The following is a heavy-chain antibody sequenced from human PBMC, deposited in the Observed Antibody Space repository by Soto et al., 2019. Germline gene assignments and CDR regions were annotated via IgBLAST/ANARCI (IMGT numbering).Heavy chain of an antibody. V-gene: IGHV3-30*18. CDR2: ISFDGSQK. CDR3: AKNIVRGHWYFDL. Sequence: QVQLVESGGGVVQPGKSLRLSCAASGIAFSGCGMFWVRQTPSKGLEWVAAISFDGSQKYYADSVKGRFTISRDNSKNTLYVQMNGLTTEDTDVYYCAKNIVRGHWYFDLWGRGTLVTVSS. CDR1: GIAFSGCG. D-gene: IGHD3-10*01. J-gene: IGHJ2*01.